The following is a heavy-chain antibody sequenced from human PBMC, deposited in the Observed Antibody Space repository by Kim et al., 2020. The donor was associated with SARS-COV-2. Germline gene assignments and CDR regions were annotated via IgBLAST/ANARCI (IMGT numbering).Heavy chain of an antibody. J-gene: IGHJ5*02. CDR3: ARDLYSSSWPYNWFDP. CDR2: IYYSGST. V-gene: IGHV4-59*01. D-gene: IGHD6-13*01. Sequence: SETLSLTCTVSGGSISSYYWSWIRQPPGKGLEWIGYIYYSGSTNYNPSLKSRVTISVDTSKNQFSLKLSSVTAADTAVYYCARDLYSSSWPYNWFDPWGQGTLVTVSS. CDR1: GGSISSYY.